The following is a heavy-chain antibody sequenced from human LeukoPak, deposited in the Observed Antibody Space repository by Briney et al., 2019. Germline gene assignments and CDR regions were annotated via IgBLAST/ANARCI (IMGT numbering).Heavy chain of an antibody. CDR3: ARDTSPGITGTY. D-gene: IGHD1-20*01. CDR2: IYHDGRI. V-gene: IGHV4-38-2*02. J-gene: IGHJ4*02. CDR1: GYSITNGYY. Sequence: SETLSLTCTVSGYSITNGYYWGWIRQPPGKGLEWIGSIYHDGRIDYNPSLKSRVTISRDTSNDQFSLKLSSVTVADTAMYYCARDTSPGITGTYWGQGTLVTVSS.